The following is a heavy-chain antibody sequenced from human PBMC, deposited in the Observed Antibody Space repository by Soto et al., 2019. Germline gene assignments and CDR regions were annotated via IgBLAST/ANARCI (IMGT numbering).Heavy chain of an antibody. CDR3: ASTAGILLWFGELRYYFDF. J-gene: IGHJ4*02. D-gene: IGHD3-10*01. CDR2: INHSGTT. Sequence: QVHLQQWGAGLLKPSETLSLTCAVYGGTFSGYYWSWIRQPPGKGLEWIGEINHSGTTNYNPSLKSRVTISRDTSKNQFSLKPSSVTAADTAVYYCASTAGILLWFGELRYYFDFWGQGTLVTV. V-gene: IGHV4-34*01. CDR1: GGTFSGYY.